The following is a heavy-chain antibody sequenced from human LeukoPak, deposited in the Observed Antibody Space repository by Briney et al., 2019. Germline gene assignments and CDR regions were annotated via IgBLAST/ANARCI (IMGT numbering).Heavy chain of an antibody. J-gene: IGHJ3*02. CDR1: GFTFSSYA. CDR3: AKSGGDYVRAFDI. V-gene: IGHV3-30-3*01. D-gene: IGHD4-17*01. Sequence: GRSLRLSCAASGFTFSSYAMHWVRQAPGKGLEWVAVISYDGSNKYYADSVKGRFTISRDNSKNTLYLQMSSLRAEDTAVYYCAKSGGDYVRAFDIWGQGTMVTVSS. CDR2: ISYDGSNK.